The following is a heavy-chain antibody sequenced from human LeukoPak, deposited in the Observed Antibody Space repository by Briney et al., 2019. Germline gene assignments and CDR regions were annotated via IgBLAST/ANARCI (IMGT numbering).Heavy chain of an antibody. CDR1: GYSFTSYW. CDR2: IYPGDSNT. J-gene: IGHJ4*02. Sequence: GESLKISCKGSGYSFTSYWIGWVRQMPGKGLEWMGIIYPGDSNTRYSPSFQGQVTISVDKSISTAYLQWSSLKASDTAVYYCATGSYCSGGTCYSSLGFWGQGTLVTVSS. V-gene: IGHV5-51*01. D-gene: IGHD2-15*01. CDR3: ATGSYCSGGTCYSSLGF.